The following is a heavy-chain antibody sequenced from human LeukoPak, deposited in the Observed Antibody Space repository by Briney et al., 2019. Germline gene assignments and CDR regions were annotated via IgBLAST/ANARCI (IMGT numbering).Heavy chain of an antibody. CDR1: GFTFSSYA. J-gene: IGHJ3*02. D-gene: IGHD2-2*01. CDR3: AKEGGIVVVPAAMAGDAFDI. V-gene: IGHV3-23*01. CDR2: ISGSGGST. Sequence: PGGSLRLSCAASGFTFSSYAMSWVRQAPGKGLEWVSAISGSGGSTYYADSVKGRFTISRDNSKNTLYLQMNSLRAEDTAVYYCAKEGGIVVVPAAMAGDAFDIWGQGTMVTVSS.